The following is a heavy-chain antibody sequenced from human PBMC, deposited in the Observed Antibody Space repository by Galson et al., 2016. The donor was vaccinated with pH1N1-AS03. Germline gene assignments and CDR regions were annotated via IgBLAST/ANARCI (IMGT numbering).Heavy chain of an antibody. J-gene: IGHJ3*01. CDR2: ISAYSGDT. Sequence: SVKVSCKASGYSFPTYSFNWVRQAPGQGLEWLGWISAYSGDTHYARKFQGRVTLTTDTSTRTAYMELRSRTSDDTAVYYCARAHYHAYYVPYFWCQGTIVTFSS. D-gene: IGHD3-22*01. CDR3: ARAHYHAYYVPYF. V-gene: IGHV1-18*04. CDR1: GYSFPTYS.